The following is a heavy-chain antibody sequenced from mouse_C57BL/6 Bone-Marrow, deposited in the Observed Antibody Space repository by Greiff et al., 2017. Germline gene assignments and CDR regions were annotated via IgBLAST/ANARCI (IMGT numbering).Heavy chain of an antibody. CDR3: ARDIYSYFDV. V-gene: IGHV1-55*01. CDR2: IYPGSGST. CDR1: GYTFNSYW. J-gene: IGHJ1*03. Sequence: QVQLKQPGAELVKPGASVKMSCKASGYTFNSYWITWVKQRPGQGLEWIGDIYPGSGSTNYNEKFKSKATLTVDTSSSTAYMQLSSLTSEDSAVYYCARDIYSYFDVWGTGTTVTVSS.